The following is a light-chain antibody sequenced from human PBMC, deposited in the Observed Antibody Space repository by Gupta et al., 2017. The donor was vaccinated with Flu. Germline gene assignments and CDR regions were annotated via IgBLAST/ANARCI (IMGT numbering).Light chain of an antibody. CDR1: QRISNY. CDR3: HQPYTTPLFT. CDR2: SAS. J-gene: IGKJ3*01. V-gene: IGKV1-39*01. Sequence: DRVTITCRASQRISNYLNRYQQKPGKDPNILIYSASSLQSGVPSRFSGSGSGTDFTLTISSLQPEDFVTYYCHQPYTTPLFTFGPGTKVYI.